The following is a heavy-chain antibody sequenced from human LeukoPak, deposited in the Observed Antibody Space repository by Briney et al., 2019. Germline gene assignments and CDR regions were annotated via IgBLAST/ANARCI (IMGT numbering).Heavy chain of an antibody. CDR2: IYPSGST. D-gene: IGHD1-1*01. J-gene: IGHJ4*02. CDR3: ARGINWPPQDYFDF. CDR1: GGSISSYY. Sequence: SETLSLTCSVSGGSISSYYWSWIRQPAGKGLEWIGRIYPSGSTNYNPSLKSRVTMSVDTSKNQFSLKLSSLTATDTAVYYCARGINWPPQDYFDFWGQGIMVTVSS. V-gene: IGHV4-4*07.